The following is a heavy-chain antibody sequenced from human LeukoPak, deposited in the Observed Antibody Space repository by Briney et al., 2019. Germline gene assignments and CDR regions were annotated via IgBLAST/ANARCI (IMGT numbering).Heavy chain of an antibody. CDR3: ARRGAVPVEYLQY. J-gene: IGHJ1*01. CDR2: INPNSGVT. Sequence: ASVKVSCEASGYTFTGYYIRWVRQAPGQGREWMGWINPNSGVTNYAQNSQGRVTMTRDTSISTAYMELSRLASDDTAVYYCARRGAVPVEYLQYWGQGTLVTVSS. V-gene: IGHV1-2*02. CDR1: GYTFTGYY. D-gene: IGHD6-19*01.